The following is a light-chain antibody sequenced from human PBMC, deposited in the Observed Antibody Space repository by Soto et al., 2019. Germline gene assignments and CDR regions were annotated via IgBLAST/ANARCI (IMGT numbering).Light chain of an antibody. Sequence: DIQMTQSPSTLSASVVDRVTITCLASQSISSWLAWYQQKPGKAPKLLIYQASKLQSGVPSRFSGSGSGTEFTLTINSLQPDDFATYYCQQYHIYSGTFGQGTKVDIK. V-gene: IGKV1-5*03. CDR1: QSISSW. CDR2: QAS. CDR3: QQYHIYSGT. J-gene: IGKJ1*01.